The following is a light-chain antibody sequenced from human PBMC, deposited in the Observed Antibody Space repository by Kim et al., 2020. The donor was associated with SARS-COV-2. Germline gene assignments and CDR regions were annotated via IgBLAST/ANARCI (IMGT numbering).Light chain of an antibody. CDR2: GAS. CDR1: QAVTCN. Sequence: VSPGDRATPSYRAIQAVTCNLARDSQNPCQSPRLLFYGASTRATGIPARFSGSGSGTEFTLTISSLQSEDFAVYYCQQYNKWPKTFGQGTKVDI. CDR3: QQYNKWPKT. J-gene: IGKJ1*01. V-gene: IGKV3-15*01.